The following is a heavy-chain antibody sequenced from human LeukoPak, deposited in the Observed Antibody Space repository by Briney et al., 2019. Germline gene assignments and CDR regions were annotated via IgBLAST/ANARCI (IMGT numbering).Heavy chain of an antibody. CDR2: TFYRSKWYN. V-gene: IGHV6-1*01. CDR3: VRSYDWVFDY. Sequence: SQTLSLTCAISGDSVSRHDLTWDWVRQSPSRGLEWLGRTFYRSKWYNDYAASVKSRITVSPDTSKNQFSLHPNSVTPEDTAVYYCVRSYDWVFDYWGQGTRVTVSS. J-gene: IGHJ4*02. CDR1: GDSVSRHDLT. D-gene: IGHD1-1*01.